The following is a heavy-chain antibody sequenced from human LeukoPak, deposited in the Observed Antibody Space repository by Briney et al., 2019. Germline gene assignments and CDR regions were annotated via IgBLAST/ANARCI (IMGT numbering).Heavy chain of an antibody. V-gene: IGHV3-23*01. CDR1: GFIFNTNG. CDR2: IAGGDEST. Sequence: GGSLRLSCAISGFIFNTNGMNWVRQSPGKGLEWLATIAGGDESTYYADSVRGRSAISRDNSKNTVFLHMNSLRVEDTGVYYCARGVYWSLDYWGQGTPVTVSS. J-gene: IGHJ4*02. CDR3: ARGVYWSLDY. D-gene: IGHD1-1*01.